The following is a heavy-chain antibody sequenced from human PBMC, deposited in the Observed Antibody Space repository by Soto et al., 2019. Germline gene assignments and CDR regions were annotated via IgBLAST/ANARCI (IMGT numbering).Heavy chain of an antibody. J-gene: IGHJ1*01. CDR2: ITARGGAT. V-gene: IGHV3-23*01. D-gene: IGHD1-1*01. CDR3: GEPGAYWTR. CDR1: GVSFSGYA. Sequence: GVSLRVSWAASGVSFSGYAMSWVSQAPGEGLEWISSITARGGATYYADSVEGRFTFSRDNSKSTLFLQLNTLGVDDTAIYYSGEPGAYWTRWGQGTLVPVSS.